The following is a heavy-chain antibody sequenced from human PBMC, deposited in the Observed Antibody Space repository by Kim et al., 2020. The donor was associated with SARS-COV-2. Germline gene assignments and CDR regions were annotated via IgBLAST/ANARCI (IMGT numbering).Heavy chain of an antibody. CDR2: IGTAGDT. V-gene: IGHV3-13*01. CDR3: ARAEYGGNYYYYYGMDV. D-gene: IGHD4-17*01. CDR1: GFTFSRYD. Sequence: GGSLRLSCAASGFTFSRYDMHWVRQATGKGLEWVSVIGTAGDTYYPGSVKGRFTISRENAKNSLYLQMNSLRAGDTAVYYCARAEYGGNYYYYYGMDVWGQGTTVTVS. J-gene: IGHJ6*02.